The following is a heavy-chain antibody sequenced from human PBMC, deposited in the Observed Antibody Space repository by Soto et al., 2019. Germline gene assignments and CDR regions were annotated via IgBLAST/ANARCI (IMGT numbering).Heavy chain of an antibody. CDR2: IIPVFGTP. D-gene: IGHD3-22*01. CDR1: GGSLSNYG. CDR3: ARGDAIMIVVTTYYAMDV. J-gene: IGHJ6*02. Sequence: QVQLVQSGAEVKKPGSSVKVSCKASGGSLSNYGISWVRQAPGQGLEWMGAIIPVFGTPNYAQKFQDRVSITGDESTITVYMEVRSLTSEDTPVFYCARGDAIMIVVTTYYAMDVWGQGTTVTVSS. V-gene: IGHV1-69*12.